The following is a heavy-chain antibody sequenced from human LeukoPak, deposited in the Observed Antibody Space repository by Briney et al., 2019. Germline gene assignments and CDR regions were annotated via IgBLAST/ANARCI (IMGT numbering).Heavy chain of an antibody. V-gene: IGHV4-30-2*01. CDR2: IYHSGST. CDR1: GGSISSGGYS. CDR3: ATEYYDILTGEYYFDY. Sequence: SQTLSLTCAVSGGSISSGGYSRSSIRQPPGKGLEWLGYIYHSGSTYYNPSLKSRVTISVDRSKNQFSLKLSSVTAADTAVYYCATEYYDILTGEYYFDYWGQGTLVTVSS. J-gene: IGHJ4*02. D-gene: IGHD3-9*01.